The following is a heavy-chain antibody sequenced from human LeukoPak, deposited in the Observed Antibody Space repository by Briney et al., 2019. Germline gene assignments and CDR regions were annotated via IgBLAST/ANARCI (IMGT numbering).Heavy chain of an antibody. CDR3: ARVGGRYSPLGY. CDR2: IKQDGSEK. Sequence: GGSLRLSCAAPGFTFSSYWMSWVRQAPGKGLEWVANIKQDGSEKYYVDSVKGRFTISRDNDKNSLFLQMTSLRAEDTAVYYCARVGGRYSPLGYWGQGTLVTVSS. D-gene: IGHD3-16*02. J-gene: IGHJ4*02. CDR1: GFTFSSYW. V-gene: IGHV3-7*01.